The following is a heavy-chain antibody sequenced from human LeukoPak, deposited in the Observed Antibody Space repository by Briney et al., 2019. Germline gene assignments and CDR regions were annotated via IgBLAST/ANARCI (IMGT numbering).Heavy chain of an antibody. CDR1: GFTFSSYW. D-gene: IGHD3-10*01. J-gene: IGHJ4*02. CDR3: ARKRGYYYGSGSYYLFDY. Sequence: GGSLRLSCAASGFTFSSYWMSWVRQAPGKGLEWVANIKQDGSEKYYVDSVKGRFTISRDNAKNSLYLQMNSLRAEDTAEYYCARKRGYYYGSGSYYLFDYWGQGTLVTVSS. V-gene: IGHV3-7*01. CDR2: IKQDGSEK.